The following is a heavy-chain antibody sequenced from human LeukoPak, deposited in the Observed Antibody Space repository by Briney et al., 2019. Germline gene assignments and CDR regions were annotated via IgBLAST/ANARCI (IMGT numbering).Heavy chain of an antibody. V-gene: IGHV4-34*01. CDR1: GGSFSGSY. Sequence: NPSETLSLTCSVSGGSFSGSYWSWIRQPPGKGLEWLGEINHSGTTNYNPSLASRVTVSVDTSKNQFSLNLTSVTAADTAVYFCARGIVYGSGSYYKAYYFDSWGQGTLVTVSS. J-gene: IGHJ4*02. CDR3: ARGIVYGSGSYYKAYYFDS. CDR2: INHSGTT. D-gene: IGHD3-10*01.